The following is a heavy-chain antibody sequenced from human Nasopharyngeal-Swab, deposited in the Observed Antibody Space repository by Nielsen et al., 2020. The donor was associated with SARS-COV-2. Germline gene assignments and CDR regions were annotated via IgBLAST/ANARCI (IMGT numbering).Heavy chain of an antibody. CDR2: IYSGGST. J-gene: IGHJ4*02. V-gene: IGHV3-66*01. CDR1: GFTFSSYS. Sequence: GESLKISCAASGFTFSSYSMNWVRQAPGKGLEWVSVIYSGGSTYYADSVKGRFTISRDNSKNTLYLQMHSLRAEDTAVYYCARDPLTYYYGSGNYYNEYYFDYWGQGTLVTVSS. D-gene: IGHD3-10*01. CDR3: ARDPLTYYYGSGNYYNEYYFDY.